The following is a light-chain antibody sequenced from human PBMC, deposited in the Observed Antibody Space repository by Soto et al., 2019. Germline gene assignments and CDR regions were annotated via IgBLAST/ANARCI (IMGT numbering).Light chain of an antibody. J-gene: IGLJ1*01. V-gene: IGLV2-14*01. CDR2: DVT. Sequence: SVLTQPAPLSGAPWPSITPFCTGNSSAFGIYNSVSWYQQHPGKAPKLMIHDVTNRPSGVSSRFSGSRSGNTASLTISGLQAEDEADYYCSSFTSSSSYVFGPGTKVTVL. CDR3: SSFTSSSSYV. CDR1: SSAFGIYNS.